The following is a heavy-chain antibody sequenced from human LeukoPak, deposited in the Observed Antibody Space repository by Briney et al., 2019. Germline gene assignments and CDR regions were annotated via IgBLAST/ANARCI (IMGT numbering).Heavy chain of an antibody. CDR2: ITNSGNSK. Sequence: PGGSLRLSCAASEFTFSSYSMNWVRQAPGKGLEWVSYITNSGNSKSYADSVKGRFTISRDNAKNSLYLQMNSLRDEDTAVYYCARDSSGWYYFDYWGQGTLVTVSS. D-gene: IGHD6-19*01. V-gene: IGHV3-48*02. CDR3: ARDSSGWYYFDY. J-gene: IGHJ4*02. CDR1: EFTFSSYS.